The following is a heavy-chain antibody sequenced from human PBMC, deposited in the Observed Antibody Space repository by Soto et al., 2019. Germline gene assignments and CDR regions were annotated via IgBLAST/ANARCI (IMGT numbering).Heavy chain of an antibody. CDR3: ATRSSGSFHFDY. Sequence: SVKVSCKASGCSFNNYAISWVRQAPGQGLEWMGGIIPVFGTPNYAQKFQGRLTIIAGEYTTTAYMELSSLRSEDTALYYCATRSSGSFHFDYWGQGTLVTVSS. J-gene: IGHJ4*02. CDR2: IIPVFGTP. CDR1: GCSFNNYA. V-gene: IGHV1-69*13. D-gene: IGHD1-26*01.